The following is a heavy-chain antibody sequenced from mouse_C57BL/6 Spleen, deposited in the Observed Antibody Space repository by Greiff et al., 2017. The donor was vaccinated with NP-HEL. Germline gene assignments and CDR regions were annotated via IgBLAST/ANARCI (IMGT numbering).Heavy chain of an antibody. Sequence: VQLQESGAELVKPGASVKLSCKASGYTFTEYTIHWVKQSPGQGLEWIGWFYPGSGSIKYNEKFNDKATLTANKSSSTVYMELSRWTSEDSAVYFCARQEGGHDYGYDGYAMDYWGQGTSVTVSS. J-gene: IGHJ4*01. CDR1: GYTFTEYT. D-gene: IGHD2-2*01. CDR3: ARQEGGHDYGYDGYAMDY. CDR2: FYPGSGSI. V-gene: IGHV1-62-2*01.